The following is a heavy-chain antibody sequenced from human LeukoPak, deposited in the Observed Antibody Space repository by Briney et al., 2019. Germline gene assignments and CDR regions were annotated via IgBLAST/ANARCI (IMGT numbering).Heavy chain of an antibody. CDR3: AKVGNFLNWLDP. J-gene: IGHJ5*02. D-gene: IGHD2/OR15-2a*01. V-gene: IGHV3-30*02. Sequence: GGSLRLSCAASGFRFSSFGMHWVRQAPGKGLEWVTFIRYDGSIKYYADSVKGRFTISRDNSKNTLYLQMNSLRAEDTAVYYCAKVGNFLNWLDPWGQGTLVTVSS. CDR1: GFRFSSFG. CDR2: IRYDGSIK.